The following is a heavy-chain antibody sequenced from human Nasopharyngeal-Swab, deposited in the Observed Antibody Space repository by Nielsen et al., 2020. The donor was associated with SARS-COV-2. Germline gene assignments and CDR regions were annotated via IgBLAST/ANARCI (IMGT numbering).Heavy chain of an antibody. Sequence: GGSLRLSCAASGFIFSSYWMHWVLQAPGQGLVWVSRIKSDGSSTSYADSVKGRFTISRDNAKNTLFLQMNSLRAEDTAVYYCARESIAAAGPGMDVWGQGTTVTVSS. CDR2: IKSDGSST. V-gene: IGHV3-74*01. J-gene: IGHJ6*02. CDR1: GFIFSSYW. D-gene: IGHD6-13*01. CDR3: ARESIAAAGPGMDV.